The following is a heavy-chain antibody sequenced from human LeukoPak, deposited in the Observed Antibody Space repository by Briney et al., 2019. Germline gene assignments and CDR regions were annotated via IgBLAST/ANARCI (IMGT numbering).Heavy chain of an antibody. V-gene: IGHV3-30-3*01. J-gene: IGHJ4*02. CDR2: ISYDGSNK. Sequence: GGSLRLSCAASGFTFSSYAMRWVRQAPGKGLEWVAVISYDGSNKYYADSVKGRFTISRDNSKNTLYLQMNSLRAEDTAVYYCARGWRQLVPLGYWGQGTLVTVSS. D-gene: IGHD6-13*01. CDR3: ARGWRQLVPLGY. CDR1: GFTFSSYA.